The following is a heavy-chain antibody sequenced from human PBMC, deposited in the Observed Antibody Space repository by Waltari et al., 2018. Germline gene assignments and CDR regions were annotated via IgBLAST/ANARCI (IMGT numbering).Heavy chain of an antibody. CDR2: ISGSGGST. CDR1: GGSISSGSYY. V-gene: IGHV3-23*01. Sequence: VQLQESGPGLVKPSQTLSLTCTVSGGSISSGSYYWSWIRQPAGKGLEWVSAISGSGGSTYYADSVKGRFTISRDNSKNTLYLQMNSLRAEDTAVYYCAKGGVLTAGDAFDIWGQGTMVTVSS. CDR3: AKGGVLTAGDAFDI. D-gene: IGHD3-9*01. J-gene: IGHJ3*02.